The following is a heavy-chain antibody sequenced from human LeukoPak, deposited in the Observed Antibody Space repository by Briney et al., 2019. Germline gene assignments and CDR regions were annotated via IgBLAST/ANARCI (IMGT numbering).Heavy chain of an antibody. Sequence: SETLSLTCTVSGGSISSGSYYWSWIRQHPGKSLEWIGYIYYTGSTHKNPSLKSRVTISVDTSKNQFYLKLSSVTAAETAGYYCARVIEVLPAAMCWFDPWGQETLVSVSS. CDR2: IYYTGST. CDR3: ARVIEVLPAAMCWFDP. J-gene: IGHJ5*02. CDR1: GGSISSGSYY. D-gene: IGHD2-2*01. V-gene: IGHV4-31*03.